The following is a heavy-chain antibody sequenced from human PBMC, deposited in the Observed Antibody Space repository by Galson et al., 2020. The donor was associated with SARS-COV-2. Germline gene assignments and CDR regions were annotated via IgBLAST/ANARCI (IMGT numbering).Heavy chain of an antibody. CDR2: IYWDGDK. CDR1: GFSLNTSGVG. Sequence: SGPTLVKPTQTLTLTCTFSGFSLNTSGVGVGWIRQPPGKALEWLALIYWDGDKRYSPSLNSRLTITKDTSKNQVVLTMTNMNPEDTATYYWARLSGRLVALDYWGQGTPVTVSS. CDR3: ARLSGRLVALDY. V-gene: IGHV2-5*02. D-gene: IGHD5-12*01. J-gene: IGHJ4*02.